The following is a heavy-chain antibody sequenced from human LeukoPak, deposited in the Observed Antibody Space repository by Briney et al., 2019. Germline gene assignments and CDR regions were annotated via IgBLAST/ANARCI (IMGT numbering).Heavy chain of an antibody. CDR2: IYYTGTT. J-gene: IGHJ4*02. Sequence: PSETLSLTCTVSGGSISSRSHYWGWIRQPPGTGLEWIGSIYYTGTTHNSPSLKSRVTISVNTSKKQFSLRLTSVTAADTAIYYCARILYYYDSSGVPDHWGQGTLVTVSS. CDR3: ARILYYYDSSGVPDH. D-gene: IGHD3-22*01. CDR1: GGSISSRSHY. V-gene: IGHV4-39*01.